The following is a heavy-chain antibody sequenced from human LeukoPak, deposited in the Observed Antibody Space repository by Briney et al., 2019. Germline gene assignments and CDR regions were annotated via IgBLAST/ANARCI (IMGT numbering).Heavy chain of an antibody. D-gene: IGHD5-12*01. CDR2: ISTGSSYI. J-gene: IGHJ4*02. Sequence: PGGSLRLSCVASKFTFSSYSMNWVRQAPGKGLQWVSSISTGSSYIYYADSVKGRLTISRDNAKNSLYLQTNSLRAEDTAVYYCARDRYGGYESGHYFDLWGQGTLVTVSS. V-gene: IGHV3-21*01. CDR3: ARDRYGGYESGHYFDL. CDR1: KFTFSSYS.